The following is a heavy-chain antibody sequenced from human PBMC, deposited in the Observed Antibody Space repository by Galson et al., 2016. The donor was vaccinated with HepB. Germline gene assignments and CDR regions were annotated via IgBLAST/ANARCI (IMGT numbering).Heavy chain of an antibody. CDR3: AKDAPSGGGNLGY. J-gene: IGHJ4*02. V-gene: IGHV3-23*01. CDR2: IRSGGATT. Sequence: SLRLSCAASGFTFDDYAMHWVRQAPGNGLEWVAAIRSGGATTYYADSVRGRFTVSRDNSKNTLYLQMNSLGAEDTAIYYCAKDAPSGGGNLGYWGQGTLVTVSS. D-gene: IGHD4-23*01. CDR1: GFTFDDYA.